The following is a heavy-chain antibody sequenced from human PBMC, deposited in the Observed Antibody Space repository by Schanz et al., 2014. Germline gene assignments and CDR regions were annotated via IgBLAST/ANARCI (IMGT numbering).Heavy chain of an antibody. J-gene: IGHJ3*02. V-gene: IGHV1-46*01. Sequence: QVQLVQSGAEVKKPGASVKVSCKASGYTFTSHGISWVRQAPGQGLEWMGIINLSGGSTNNAQKFQGRLTMTRDTSTSTVYMELSSLRSEDTAVYYCTRGGYSYALSAFDIWGQGTMVTVSS. CDR3: TRGGYSYALSAFDI. D-gene: IGHD5-18*01. CDR1: GYTFTSHG. CDR2: INLSGGST.